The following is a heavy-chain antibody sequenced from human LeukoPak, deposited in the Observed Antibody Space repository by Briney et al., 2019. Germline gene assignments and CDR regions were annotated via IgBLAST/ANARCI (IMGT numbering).Heavy chain of an antibody. CDR3: ARNYDSSGYYFDY. D-gene: IGHD3-22*01. J-gene: IGHJ4*02. CDR2: ISSSSSYI. Sequence: GGSLRLSCAASGFTFSSYSMNWVRQAPGKGLEWVSSISSSSSYIYYADSVKGRFTISRDNAKNSLYLQMNSLRAEGTAVYYCARNYDSSGYYFDYWGQGTLVTVSS. V-gene: IGHV3-21*01. CDR1: GFTFSSYS.